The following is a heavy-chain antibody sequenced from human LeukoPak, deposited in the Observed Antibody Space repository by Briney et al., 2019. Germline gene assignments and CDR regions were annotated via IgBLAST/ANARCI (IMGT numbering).Heavy chain of an antibody. J-gene: IGHJ4*02. Sequence: VKVSCKASGGTFSSYAISWVRQAPGQGLEWMGRIIPILGIANYAQKFQGRVTITADKSTSTAYMELSSLRSEDTAVYYCARDTLIRPGIVVVPAAIPYWGQGTLVTVSS. D-gene: IGHD2-2*01. CDR2: IIPILGIA. CDR3: ARDTLIRPGIVVVPAAIPY. CDR1: GGTFSSYA. V-gene: IGHV1-69*04.